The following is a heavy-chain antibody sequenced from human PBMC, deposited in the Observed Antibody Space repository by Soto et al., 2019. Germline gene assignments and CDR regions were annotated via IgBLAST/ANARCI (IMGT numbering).Heavy chain of an antibody. CDR2: IYHTGSA. CDR3: ARRTTGSGWYPMFDT. CDR1: GASMTSSQW. J-gene: IGHJ5*02. Sequence: SETLSLTCAVSGASMTSSQWWSWVRQPPGKGLEWIGEIYHTGSANYKPSLESRVTISVDKSKNRFSLILTSVTAADTATYYCARRTTGSGWYPMFDTWGQGALVTVSS. D-gene: IGHD6-19*01. V-gene: IGHV4-4*02.